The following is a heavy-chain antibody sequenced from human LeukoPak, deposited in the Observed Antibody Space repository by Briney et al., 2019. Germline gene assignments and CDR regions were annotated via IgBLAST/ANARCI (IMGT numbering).Heavy chain of an antibody. CDR2: IYHSGST. CDR3: AREEAGYYESSGYYFDY. CDR1: GGSISGGGYS. J-gene: IGHJ4*02. V-gene: IGHV4-30-2*01. Sequence: SETLSLTCAVSGGSISGGGYSWSWIRQPPGKGLEWIGYIYHSGSTYYNPSLKSRVTISVDRSKNQFSLKLSSVTAADTAVYYCAREEAGYYESSGYYFDYWGQGTLVTVSS. D-gene: IGHD3-22*01.